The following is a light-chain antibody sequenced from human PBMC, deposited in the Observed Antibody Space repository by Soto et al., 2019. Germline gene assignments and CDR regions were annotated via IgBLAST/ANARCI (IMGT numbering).Light chain of an antibody. CDR3: QTWGSGIVV. CDR2: LNSDDSH. J-gene: IGLJ2*01. CDR1: SGHSNYA. Sequence: QPVLTQSPSATASLGASVKLTCTLSSGHSNYAIAWHQQQSEKGPRYLMKLNSDDSHSKGDGIPDRFSGSSSGAERYLTISSLQSEDEADYYCQTWGSGIVVFGGGTNLTVL. V-gene: IGLV4-69*01.